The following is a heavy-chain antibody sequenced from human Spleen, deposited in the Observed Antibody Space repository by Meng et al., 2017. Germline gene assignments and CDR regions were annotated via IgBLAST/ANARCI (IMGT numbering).Heavy chain of an antibody. CDR2: IVPIVGVT. V-gene: IGHV1-69*02. D-gene: IGHD3-22*01. CDR3: ARGTYDSSGYYLV. CDR1: GGTFSSYT. J-gene: IGHJ4*02. Sequence: SVKVSCKASGGTFSSYTISWVRQAAGQGLEWMGRIVPIVGVTNSPQKFQGRVTITADKSTSTAYMELSSLRSEDTAVYYCARGTYDSSGYYLVWGQGTLVTVYS.